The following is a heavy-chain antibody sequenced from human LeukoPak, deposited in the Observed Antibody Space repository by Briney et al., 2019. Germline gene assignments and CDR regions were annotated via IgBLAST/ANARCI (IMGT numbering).Heavy chain of an antibody. CDR2: IYHSGST. D-gene: IGHD6-6*01. V-gene: IGHV4-30-2*01. J-gene: IGHJ4*02. CDR1: GGSISSGGYY. CDR3: ARDRAARPFDY. Sequence: PSQTLSLTCTVSGGSISSGGYYWRWIRQPPGKGLEWIGYIYHSGSTYYNPSLKSRVTISVDRSKNQFSLKLSSVTAADTAVYYCARDRAARPFDYWGQGTLVTVSS.